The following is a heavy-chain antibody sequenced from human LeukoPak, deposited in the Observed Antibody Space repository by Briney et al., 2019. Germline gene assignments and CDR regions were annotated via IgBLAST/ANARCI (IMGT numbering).Heavy chain of an antibody. V-gene: IGHV5-51*01. D-gene: IGHD3-3*01. CDR1: GYSFTSYW. CDR3: ARLLLDFWSGYQPFDY. J-gene: IGHJ4*02. Sequence: RHGESLKISCKGSGYSFTSYWIGWVRQMPGKGLEWMGIIYPGDSDTRYSPSFQGQVTISADKSISTAYLQWSSLKASDTAMYYCARLLLDFWSGYQPFDYWGQGTLVTVSS. CDR2: IYPGDSDT.